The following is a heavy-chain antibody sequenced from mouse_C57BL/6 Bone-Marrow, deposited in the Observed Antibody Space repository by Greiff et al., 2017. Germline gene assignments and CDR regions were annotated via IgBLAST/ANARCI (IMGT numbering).Heavy chain of an antibody. J-gene: IGHJ2*01. CDR2: IDPSDSYT. D-gene: IGHD2-3*01. CDR1: GYTFTSYW. V-gene: IGHV1-59*01. Sequence: QVQLQQPGAELVRPGTSVKLSCKASGYTFTSYWMHWVKQRPGQGLEWIGVIDPSDSYTNYNQKFKGKATLTVDTSSSTAYMQLSSLTSEDSAVYYCARRFDGYYYFDYWGQGTTLTVSS. CDR3: ARRFDGYYYFDY.